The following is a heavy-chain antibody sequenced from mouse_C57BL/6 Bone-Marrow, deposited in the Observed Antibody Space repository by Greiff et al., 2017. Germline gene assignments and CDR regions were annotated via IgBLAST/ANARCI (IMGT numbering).Heavy chain of an antibody. V-gene: IGHV1-55*01. Sequence: QVQLQQPGAELVKPGASVKMSCKASGYTFTSYWITWVKQRPGQGLEWIGDIYPGRGSTNYNEKFKSKATLTVDTSSSTAYMQLSSLTSEDSAVYYCAFYYYGSFYFDYWGQGTTLTVSS. J-gene: IGHJ2*01. CDR2: IYPGRGST. D-gene: IGHD1-1*01. CDR1: GYTFTSYW. CDR3: AFYYYGSFYFDY.